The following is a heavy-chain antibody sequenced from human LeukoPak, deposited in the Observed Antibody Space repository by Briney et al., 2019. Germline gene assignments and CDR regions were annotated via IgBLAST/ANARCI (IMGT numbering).Heavy chain of an antibody. Sequence: SETLSLTCTVSGGSISSYYWSRIRQPPGKGLEWIGYIYYSGSTNYNPSLKSRVTISVDTSKNQFSLKLSSVTAADTAVYYCARGSYGSGSYYNASYYYYYYYMDVWGKGTTVTVSS. CDR3: ARGSYGSGSYYNASYYYYYYYMDV. CDR1: GGSISSYY. V-gene: IGHV4-59*01. J-gene: IGHJ6*03. CDR2: IYYSGST. D-gene: IGHD3-10*01.